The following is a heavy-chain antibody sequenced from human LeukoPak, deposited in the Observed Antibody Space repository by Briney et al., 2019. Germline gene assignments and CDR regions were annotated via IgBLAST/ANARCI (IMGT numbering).Heavy chain of an antibody. J-gene: IGHJ4*02. CDR2: TRNKANSYTT. CDR3: VTYYFDSSGYYHDY. D-gene: IGHD3-22*01. V-gene: IGHV3-72*01. Sequence: GGSLRLSCAASGFSFSDQYTDWVRQAPGKGLEWVGLTRNKANSYTTEYAASAKGRFTISRDDSRNSLFLQMNSLKTEDTAVYYCVTYYFDSSGYYHDYWGQGTLVTVSS. CDR1: GFSFSDQY.